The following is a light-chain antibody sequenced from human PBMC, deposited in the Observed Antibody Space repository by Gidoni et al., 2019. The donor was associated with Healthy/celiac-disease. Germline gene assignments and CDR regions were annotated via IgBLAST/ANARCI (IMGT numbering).Light chain of an antibody. CDR3: QRGNSFPWT. Sequence: DIQMTQSSSSVSASVGDRVTITCRASQGISSWLAWYQQKPGKAHKLLFYAASSLQSVVPSRFSGSGSGKDFTLTISRLQPEDFANYYCQRGNSFPWTFGQGTKVEIK. CDR2: AAS. J-gene: IGKJ1*01. CDR1: QGISSW. V-gene: IGKV1D-12*01.